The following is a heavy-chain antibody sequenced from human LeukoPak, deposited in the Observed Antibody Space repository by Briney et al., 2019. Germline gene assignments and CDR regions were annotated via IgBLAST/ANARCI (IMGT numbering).Heavy chain of an antibody. CDR3: ARLSAYYYGSFFYYYMDV. CDR2: ISYDGSNK. V-gene: IGHV3-30*04. J-gene: IGHJ6*03. Sequence: GGSLRLSCAASGFTFSSYAMHWVRQAPGKGLEWVAVISYDGSNKYYEDSVKGRFTISRDNSKNTLHLHMNSLRAEDTALYYCARLSAYYYGSFFYYYMDVWGKGTTVTVSS. CDR1: GFTFSSYA. D-gene: IGHD3-10*01.